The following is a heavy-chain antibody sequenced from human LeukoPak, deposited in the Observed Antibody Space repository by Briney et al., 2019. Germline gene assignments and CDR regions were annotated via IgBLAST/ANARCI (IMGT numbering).Heavy chain of an antibody. V-gene: IGHV4-4*07. D-gene: IGHD3-10*01. CDR3: ARDSGTTGEVKFDP. CDR1: GGSISSYY. J-gene: IGHJ5*02. CDR2: IYGTGTI. Sequence: SETLSLTCTVSGGSISSYYWSWIRQPAGKGLEWIGRIYGTGTITYNPSLQSRVTMSVDTSKNEFSLKLRSVTAADTAVYCARDSGTTGEVKFDPWGQGILVTVSS.